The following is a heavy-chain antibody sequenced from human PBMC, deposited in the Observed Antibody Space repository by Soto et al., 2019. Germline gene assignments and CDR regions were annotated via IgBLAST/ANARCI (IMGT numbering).Heavy chain of an antibody. V-gene: IGHV4-39*07. D-gene: IGHD6-19*01. J-gene: IGHJ4*02. CDR1: NDSIRSGAYY. Sequence: ETLSLTCTGSNDSIRSGAYYWAWIRQPPGRGLEWIGSLSYLGTTDYNPSLRSRVSISVDTSKNEFSLRLSSVTAADTAVYFCARSVAVPGAHIDYWGQGTQVTVSS. CDR2: LSYLGTT. CDR3: ARSVAVPGAHIDY.